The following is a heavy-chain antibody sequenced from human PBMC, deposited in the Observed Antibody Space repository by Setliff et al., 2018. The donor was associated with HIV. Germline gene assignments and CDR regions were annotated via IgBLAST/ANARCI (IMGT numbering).Heavy chain of an antibody. V-gene: IGHV1-18*01. CDR3: ARARLQGIVTAVGPRDNCLDP. Sequence: GASLKVSCKASGYSFINYGISWVRQAPGQGPEWMGWISPYTGNTDYAPRLLGRVTMTTDTSTSTAYLELRSLTSDDTAVYYCARARLQGIVTAVGPRDNCLDPWGQGTRVTVSS. J-gene: IGHJ5*02. D-gene: IGHD1-26*01. CDR1: GYSFINYG. CDR2: ISPYTGNT.